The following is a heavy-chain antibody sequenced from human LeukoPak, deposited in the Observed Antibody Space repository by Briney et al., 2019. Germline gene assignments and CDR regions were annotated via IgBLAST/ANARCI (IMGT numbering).Heavy chain of an antibody. J-gene: IGHJ4*02. CDR1: GGSISIYY. Sequence: SETLSLTCTVSGGSISIYYWGWIRQPPGKGLEWIGSIYYSGSTYYNPSLKSRVTISVDTSKNQFSLKLSSVTAADTAVYYCARAGWLQPAAGFDYWGQGTLVTVSS. V-gene: IGHV4-39*07. CDR2: IYYSGST. CDR3: ARAGWLQPAAGFDY. D-gene: IGHD5-24*01.